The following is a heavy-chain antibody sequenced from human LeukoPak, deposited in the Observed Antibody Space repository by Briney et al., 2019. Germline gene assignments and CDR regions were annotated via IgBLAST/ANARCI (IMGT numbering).Heavy chain of an antibody. Sequence: PGGSLRLSCAASGFTFSSCCMIWVRRAPGKGLEWLSYISSTSTTIYYGDSVKGRFTISRDNAKNSLYLQMNSLRAEDTAVYYCARCVSSQRATDASDIWGQGTMVTVSS. CDR2: ISSTSTTI. J-gene: IGHJ3*02. V-gene: IGHV3-48*01. CDR3: ARCVSSQRATDASDI. CDR1: GFTFSSCC. D-gene: IGHD6-6*01.